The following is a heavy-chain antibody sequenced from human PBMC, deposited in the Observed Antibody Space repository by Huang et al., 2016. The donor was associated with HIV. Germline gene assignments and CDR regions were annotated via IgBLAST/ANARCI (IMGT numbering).Heavy chain of an antibody. CDR3: AKGSITMIVVVISFDY. Sequence: EVQLLESGGGLVQPGGSLRLSCAASGFTFSSYAMSWVRQAPGKGLEGGSAVSGSGGSTYYADSVKGRFTISRDNSKNTLYLQMNSLRAEDTAVYYCAKGSITMIVVVISFDYWGQGTLVTVSS. CDR1: GFTFSSYA. CDR2: VSGSGGST. D-gene: IGHD3-22*01. J-gene: IGHJ4*02. V-gene: IGHV3-23*01.